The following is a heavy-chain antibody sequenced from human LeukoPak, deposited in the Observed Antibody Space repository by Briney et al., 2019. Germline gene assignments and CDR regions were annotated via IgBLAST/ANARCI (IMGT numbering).Heavy chain of an antibody. CDR2: ISYDGSNK. CDR1: GFTFSSYA. J-gene: IGHJ4*02. D-gene: IGHD3-9*01. Sequence: GGSLRLSCAASGFTFSSYAMHWVRQAPGKGLEWVAVISYDGSNKYYADSVKGRFTISRDNSRNTLHLQMNSLRAEDTAVYSCAKASLRYFDWFSDYWGQGTLVTISS. V-gene: IGHV3-30*18. CDR3: AKASLRYFDWFSDY.